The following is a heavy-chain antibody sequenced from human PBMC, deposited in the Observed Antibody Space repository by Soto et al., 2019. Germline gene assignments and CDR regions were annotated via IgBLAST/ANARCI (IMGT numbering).Heavy chain of an antibody. CDR3: ARVNSGSSSGLDAFDI. D-gene: IGHD6-13*01. CDR2: IWYDGSNK. Sequence: QVQLVESGGGVVQPGRSLRLSCAASGFTFSSYGMHWVRQAPGKGLEWVAVIWYDGSNKYYADSVKGRFTISRDNSKNTLYLQMNSLRAEDTAVYYCARVNSGSSSGLDAFDIWGQGTMVTVSS. J-gene: IGHJ3*02. V-gene: IGHV3-33*01. CDR1: GFTFSSYG.